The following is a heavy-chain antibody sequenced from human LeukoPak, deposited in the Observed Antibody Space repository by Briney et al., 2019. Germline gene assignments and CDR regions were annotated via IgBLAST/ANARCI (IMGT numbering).Heavy chain of an antibody. Sequence: GGSLRLSCAASGFTFSSYWMHWVRQAPGKGLVWVSRINTDGSSTSYADSVKGRFTISRDNAKNTLYLQMNSLRAEDTAVYYCARDVGTVVTYDAFDIWDQGTMVTVSS. D-gene: IGHD4-23*01. CDR2: INTDGSST. CDR1: GFTFSSYW. V-gene: IGHV3-74*01. J-gene: IGHJ3*02. CDR3: ARDVGTVVTYDAFDI.